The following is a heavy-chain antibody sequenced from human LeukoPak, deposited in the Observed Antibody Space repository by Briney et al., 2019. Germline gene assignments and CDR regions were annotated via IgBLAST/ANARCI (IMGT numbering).Heavy chain of an antibody. CDR2: IIPILGIA. J-gene: IGHJ5*02. CDR3: ARGHCSGASCYYFDP. D-gene: IGHD2-15*01. V-gene: IGHV1-69*04. Sequence: GASVKVSCKASGGTFSSYAISWVRQAPGQGLEWMGRIIPILGIANYAQKFQGRVTITADKSTSTAYMELSSLRSEDTAVYYCARGHCSGASCYYFDPWGQGTLVTVSS. CDR1: GGTFSSYA.